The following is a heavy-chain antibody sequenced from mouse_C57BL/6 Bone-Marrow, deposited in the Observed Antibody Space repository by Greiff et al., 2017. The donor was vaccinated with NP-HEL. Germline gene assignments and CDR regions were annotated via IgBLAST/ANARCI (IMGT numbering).Heavy chain of an antibody. CDR1: GYTFTNYW. Sequence: QVHVKQSGAELVRPGTSVKMSCKASGYTFTNYWIGWAKQRPGHGLEWIGDIYPGGGYTNYNETFKGKATLTADKSSSTAYMQFSSLTSEDSAIYYCARNNYGSSYAMDYRGQGTSVTVAS. CDR3: ARNNYGSSYAMDY. CDR2: IYPGGGYT. J-gene: IGHJ4*01. V-gene: IGHV1-63*01. D-gene: IGHD1-1*01.